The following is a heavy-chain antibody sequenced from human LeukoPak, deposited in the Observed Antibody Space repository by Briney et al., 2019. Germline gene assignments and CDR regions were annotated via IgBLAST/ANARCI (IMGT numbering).Heavy chain of an antibody. J-gene: IGHJ4*02. CDR1: GFTFSSYG. CDR2: ISYDGSNK. D-gene: IGHD2-2*02. Sequence: PGRSLRLSCAASGFTFSSYGMHWVRQAPGKGLEWVAVISYDGSNKYYADSVKGRFTISRDNSKNTLYLQMNSLRAEDTAVFYCASSPTYCSNTSCYINYWGQGALVTVSS. CDR3: ASSPTYCSNTSCYINY. V-gene: IGHV3-30*03.